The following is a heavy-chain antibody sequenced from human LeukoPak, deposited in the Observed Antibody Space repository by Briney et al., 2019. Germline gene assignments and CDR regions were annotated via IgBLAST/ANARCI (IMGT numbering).Heavy chain of an antibody. CDR3: ARSTIQLGSLDY. Sequence: SETLSLTCTVSGGSISSSSYYWGWIRQPPGKGLEWIGSIYYSGSTYYNPSLKSRVTISVDTSKNQFSLKLSSVTAADTAVYYCARSTIQLGSLDYWGQGTLVTVSS. J-gene: IGHJ4*02. D-gene: IGHD5-18*01. CDR1: GGSISSSSYY. CDR2: IYYSGST. V-gene: IGHV4-39*01.